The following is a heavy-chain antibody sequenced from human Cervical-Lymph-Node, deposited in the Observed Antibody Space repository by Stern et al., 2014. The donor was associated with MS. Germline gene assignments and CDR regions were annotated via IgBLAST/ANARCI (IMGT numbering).Heavy chain of an antibody. J-gene: IGHJ6*02. CDR2: IWYDGRNK. V-gene: IGHV3-33*01. D-gene: IGHD5-18*01. CDR1: GFTFSSYG. CDR3: ARDVDTANYYYYGMDV. Sequence: VQLVESGGGVVQPGRSLRLSCAASGFTFSSYGMHWVRQAPGKWLEWGAVIWYDGRNKFYADSVKGRFTISRDNSKNTLYLQMNSLRAEDTAVYYCARDVDTANYYYYGMDVWVQGTTVTVSS.